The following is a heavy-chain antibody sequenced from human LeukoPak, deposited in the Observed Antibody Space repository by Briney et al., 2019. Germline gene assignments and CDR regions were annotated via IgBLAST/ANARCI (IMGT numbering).Heavy chain of an antibody. CDR1: RYTLTSYG. V-gene: IGHV1-18*01. Sequence: GASVKVSCKASRYTLTSYGISGVRQAPGQGVEWMGWISAYKGNTNYAQKLQGRVTMTTDTSTSTGYMELRSLRSDDTAVYYCARGNYYDMLTGYYNYYGMDVWGQGTTVTVSS. CDR2: ISAYKGNT. D-gene: IGHD3-9*01. CDR3: ARGNYYDMLTGYYNYYGMDV. J-gene: IGHJ6*02.